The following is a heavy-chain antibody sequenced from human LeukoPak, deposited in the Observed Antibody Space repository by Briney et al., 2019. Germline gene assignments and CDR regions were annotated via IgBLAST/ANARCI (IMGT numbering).Heavy chain of an antibody. Sequence: PSETLSLTXTVSGGSISSYYWSWIRQPPGKGLEWIGYVYDSGSTNYNPSLKSRVTISADTSKNQFSLKLTSVTAADTAVFYCARLTYGSISFDYWGQGALVTVSS. CDR3: ARLTYGSISFDY. V-gene: IGHV4-59*01. CDR2: VYDSGST. J-gene: IGHJ4*02. D-gene: IGHD3-10*01. CDR1: GGSISSYY.